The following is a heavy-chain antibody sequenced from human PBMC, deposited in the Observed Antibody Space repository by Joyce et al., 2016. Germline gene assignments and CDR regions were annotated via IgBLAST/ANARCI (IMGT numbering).Heavy chain of an antibody. CDR1: NGSIISGDHH. V-gene: IGHV4-31*03. CDR3: ARQWLPNYFDP. J-gene: IGHJ5*02. CDR2: IYYRGNT. D-gene: IGHD6-19*01. Sequence: QLHLQESGPGLVKPSQTLSLTCTVSNGSIISGDHHWSWIRQHPGKGLEWIGYIYYRGNTYYNPSLKSRVTISVDTSKNQFSLKLSSVTAADTAVYYCARQWLPNYFDPWGQGTLVTVSS.